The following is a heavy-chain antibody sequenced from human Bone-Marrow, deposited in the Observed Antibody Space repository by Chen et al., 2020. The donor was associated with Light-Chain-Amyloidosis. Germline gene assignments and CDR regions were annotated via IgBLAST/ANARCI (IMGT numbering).Heavy chain of an antibody. CDR2: INSYGGSI. CDR1: GFTFNDYW. Sequence: EVQLVESGGGSTQPGGSLRLSYAASGFTFNDYWLHWVRQVPGKGLVWVARINSYGGSITYSDSVKGRFTISRDNAKNTVYLQMNSLRAEDTAVYYCARSGNYGRYYYFGMDVWGQGTTVTVSS. J-gene: IGHJ6*02. D-gene: IGHD3-10*01. CDR3: ARSGNYGRYYYFGMDV. V-gene: IGHV3-74*01.